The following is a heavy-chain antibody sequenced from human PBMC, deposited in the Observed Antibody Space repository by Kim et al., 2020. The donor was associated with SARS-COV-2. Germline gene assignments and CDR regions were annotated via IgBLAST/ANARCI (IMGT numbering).Heavy chain of an antibody. V-gene: IGHV4-34*01. Sequence: SETLSLTCAVYGGSFSGYYWSWIRQPPGKGLEWIGEINHSGSTNYNPSLKSRVTISVDTSKNQFSLKLSSVTAADTAVYYCARGLRERFIYYYYGMDVWGQGTTVTVSS. CDR1: GGSFSGYY. CDR2: INHSGST. J-gene: IGHJ6*02. D-gene: IGHD1-26*01. CDR3: ARGLRERFIYYYYGMDV.